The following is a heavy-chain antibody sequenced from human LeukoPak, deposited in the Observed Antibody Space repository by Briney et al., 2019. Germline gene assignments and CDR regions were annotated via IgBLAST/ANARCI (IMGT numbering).Heavy chain of an antibody. J-gene: IGHJ4*02. D-gene: IGHD3-3*01. Sequence: QTGGSLRLSCAASGFTLSSYAMSWVRQAPGKGLEWVSAISGSGGSTYYADSVKGRFTTSRDNSKNTLYLQMNSLRAEDTAVYYCAKDYYDFWSGPHYYFDYWGQGTLVTVSS. V-gene: IGHV3-23*01. CDR1: GFTLSSYA. CDR3: AKDYYDFWSGPHYYFDY. CDR2: ISGSGGST.